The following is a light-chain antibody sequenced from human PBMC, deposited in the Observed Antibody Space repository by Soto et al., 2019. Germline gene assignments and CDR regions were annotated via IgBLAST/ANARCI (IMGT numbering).Light chain of an antibody. CDR3: QQRNTWPPIT. CDR1: QSVRTY. J-gene: IGKJ5*01. V-gene: IGKV3-11*01. Sequence: IVLPQSPVTLSLSPGETASISXAASQSVRTYLAWYQVKPGQAPRLLIYDASRRASGVPARFSGSGSGTDFTLTISSLEPEDFALYYCQQRNTWPPITFGQGTRLEIK. CDR2: DAS.